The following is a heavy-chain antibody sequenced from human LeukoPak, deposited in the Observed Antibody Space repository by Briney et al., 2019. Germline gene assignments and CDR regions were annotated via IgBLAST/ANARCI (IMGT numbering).Heavy chain of an antibody. V-gene: IGHV4-4*02. D-gene: IGHD5-18*01. J-gene: IGHJ6*03. Sequence: SGTLSLTCAVSGGSISSSNWWSWVRQPPGKGLEWIGEIYHSGSTNYNPSLKSRVTISVDKSKNQFSLKLSSVTAADTAVYYCARDTRYSYGSPYYYYMDVWGKGTTVTISS. CDR1: GGSISSSNW. CDR3: ARDTRYSYGSPYYYYMDV. CDR2: IYHSGST.